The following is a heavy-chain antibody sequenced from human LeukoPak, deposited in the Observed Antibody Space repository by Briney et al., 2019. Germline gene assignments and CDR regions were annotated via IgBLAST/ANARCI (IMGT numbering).Heavy chain of an antibody. CDR1: GGSISSYY. V-gene: IGHV4-59*01. Sequence: SETLSLTCTVSGGSISSYYWSWIRQPPGKGLEWIGYIYYSGSTNYNPSLKSRVTISVDTSKNQFSLKLSSVTAADTAVYYCARENSGSYLDYFDYWGQGTLVTVSS. D-gene: IGHD1-26*01. J-gene: IGHJ4*02. CDR3: ARENSGSYLDYFDY. CDR2: IYYSGST.